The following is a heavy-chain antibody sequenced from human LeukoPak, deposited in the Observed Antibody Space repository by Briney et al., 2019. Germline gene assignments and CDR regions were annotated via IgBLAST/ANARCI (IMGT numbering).Heavy chain of an antibody. CDR1: GFTFDDYA. CDR2: ISWNSGSI. Sequence: GRSLRLSCAASGFTFDDYAMHWVRQAPGKGLEWVSGISWNSGSIGYADSVKGRFTISRDNAKNPLYLQMNSLRAEDTALYYCAAGRSMVRGVITSPFDYWGQGTLVTVSS. D-gene: IGHD3-10*01. CDR3: AAGRSMVRGVITSPFDY. J-gene: IGHJ4*02. V-gene: IGHV3-9*01.